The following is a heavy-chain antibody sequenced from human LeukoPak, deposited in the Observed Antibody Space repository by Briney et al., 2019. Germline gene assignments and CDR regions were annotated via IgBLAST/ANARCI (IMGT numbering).Heavy chain of an antibody. Sequence: PSETLSLTCTVSGGSISSSSYYWGWIRQPPGKGLEWIGSIYYSGSTYYNPSLKSRVTISVDTSKNQFSLKLSPVTAADTAVYYCARSNSGSYEPFDYWGQGTLVTVSS. CDR3: ARSNSGSYEPFDY. J-gene: IGHJ4*02. CDR1: GGSISSSSYY. V-gene: IGHV4-39*07. D-gene: IGHD1-26*01. CDR2: IYYSGST.